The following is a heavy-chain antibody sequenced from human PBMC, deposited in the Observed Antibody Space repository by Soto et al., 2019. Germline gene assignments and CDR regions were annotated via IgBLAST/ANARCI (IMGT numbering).Heavy chain of an antibody. CDR3: ARDDAFDNENGFDM. D-gene: IGHD3-3*02. Sequence: GGSMILSCAVSGFPFSFYGFHWVRQSPGKGLEWLGDIVSDGSAIYHADSLEGRFFISRDNSKDILYLQMNSLRVEDTAVYYCARDDAFDNENGFDMWGQGTMVTVSS. J-gene: IGHJ3*02. V-gene: IGHV3-33*01. CDR2: IVSDGSAI. CDR1: GFPFSFYG.